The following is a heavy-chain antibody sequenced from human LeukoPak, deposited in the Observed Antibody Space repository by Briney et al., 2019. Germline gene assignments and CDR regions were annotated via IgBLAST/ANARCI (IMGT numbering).Heavy chain of an antibody. V-gene: IGHV3-30-3*01. J-gene: IGHJ4*02. D-gene: IGHD1-26*01. Sequence: GGSLRLSCAASGFTLSSHAMHWVRQAPGKGLEWMAVISYDGSNYYYADSVKGRFTISRDNSKNTLYLQVNSLRAEDTAVFYCARDLVGATWDYFDYWGQGTLVTVSS. CDR3: ARDLVGATWDYFDY. CDR2: ISYDGSNY. CDR1: GFTLSSHA.